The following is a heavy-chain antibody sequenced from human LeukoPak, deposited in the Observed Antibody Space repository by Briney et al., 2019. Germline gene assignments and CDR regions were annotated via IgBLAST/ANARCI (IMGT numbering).Heavy chain of an antibody. J-gene: IGHJ4*02. D-gene: IGHD5-18*01. CDR2: ISYDGSKK. CDR3: ARGGWIQTANTLFDY. V-gene: IGHV3-30-3*01. CDR1: GFSFSVYA. Sequence: GRSLRLSCAASGFSFSVYAVHWVRQAPGKGLEWVAVISYDGSKKFYADSVKGRFTISRDNSENTLYLQMNSLRAEDTAVYYCARGGWIQTANTLFDYWGQRTLVTVSS.